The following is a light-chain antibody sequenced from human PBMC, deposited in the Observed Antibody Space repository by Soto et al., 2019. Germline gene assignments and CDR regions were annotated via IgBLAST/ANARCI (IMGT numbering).Light chain of an antibody. CDR1: SSDIGVYKY. V-gene: IGLV2-14*01. Sequence: ALTQPASVSGSPGQSITISCTGTSSDIGVYKYVSWYQQHPGKAPNLMIYEVSNRPSGVSNRFAGSKSGNTASLTISGLQADDEADYYCSSYTSSSTVVFGGGTKLTVL. J-gene: IGLJ2*01. CDR3: SSYTSSSTVV. CDR2: EVS.